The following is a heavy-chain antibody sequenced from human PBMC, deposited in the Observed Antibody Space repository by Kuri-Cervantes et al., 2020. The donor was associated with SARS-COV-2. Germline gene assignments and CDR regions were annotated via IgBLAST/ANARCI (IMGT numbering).Heavy chain of an antibody. CDR2: IYYSGST. D-gene: IGHD6-13*01. V-gene: IGHV4-61*01. CDR3: ARDGSSRDY. Sequence: SETLSLTCTVSGGSISSGSYYWSWIRQPPGKGLEWIGYIYYSGSTNYNPSLKSRVTISVDTSKNQFSLKLSSVTAADTAVYYCARDGSSRDYWGQGTLVTVSS. J-gene: IGHJ4*02. CDR1: GGSISSGSYY.